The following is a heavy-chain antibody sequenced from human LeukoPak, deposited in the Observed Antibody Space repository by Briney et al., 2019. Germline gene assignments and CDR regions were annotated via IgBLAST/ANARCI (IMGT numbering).Heavy chain of an antibody. J-gene: IGHJ4*02. Sequence: PSETLSLTCTVSGGSISSGSYYWSWIGQPAGKGLEWIGHIYTSGSTNYNPSLKSRVTISVDTSKNLFSLRLSSVTAADTAVYYCASPYYYDFSRIDYWGQGTLVTVSS. V-gene: IGHV4-61*09. CDR2: IYTSGST. D-gene: IGHD3-22*01. CDR3: ASPYYYDFSRIDY. CDR1: GGSISSGSYY.